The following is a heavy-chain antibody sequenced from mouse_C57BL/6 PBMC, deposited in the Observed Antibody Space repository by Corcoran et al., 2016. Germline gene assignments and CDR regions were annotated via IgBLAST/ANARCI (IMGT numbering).Heavy chain of an antibody. J-gene: IGHJ1*03. Sequence: EVQLQQSGPELVKPGASVKISCKASGYTFTDYYMNWVKQSHGKSLEWIGDINPNNGGTSYNQKFKGKATLTVDKSSSTAYMELRSLTSEDSAVYYWARLVYDYGSSRHWYFDVWGTGTTVTVSS. D-gene: IGHD1-1*01. V-gene: IGHV1-26*01. CDR3: ARLVYDYGSSRHWYFDV. CDR2: INPNNGGT. CDR1: GYTFTDYY.